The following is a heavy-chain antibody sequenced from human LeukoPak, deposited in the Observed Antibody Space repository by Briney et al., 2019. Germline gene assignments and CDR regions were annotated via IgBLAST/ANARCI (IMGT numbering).Heavy chain of an antibody. CDR3: ARERRHNPGNWFDP. J-gene: IGHJ5*02. Sequence: ASVKVSCKASGGTFSSYAISWVRQAPGQGLEWMGGIIPIFGTANYAQKFQGRVTITTDESTSTAYMELSSLRSEDTAVYYCARERRHNPGNWFDPWGQGTLVTVSS. CDR2: IIPIFGTA. D-gene: IGHD1-1*01. CDR1: GGTFSSYA. V-gene: IGHV1-69*05.